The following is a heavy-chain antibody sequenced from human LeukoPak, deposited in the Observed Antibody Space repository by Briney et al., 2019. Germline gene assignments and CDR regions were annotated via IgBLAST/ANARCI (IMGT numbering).Heavy chain of an antibody. CDR2: ISSSSSYI. V-gene: IGHV3-21*01. CDR1: GFTFSSYS. Sequence: PGGSLRLSCAASGFTFSSYSMNWVRQAPGKGLEWVSSISSSSSYIYYADSVKGRFTISRDNAKNSLYLQMNSLRAGDTAVYYCGRGSSLGGGGRRGYFDYWGQGTLVTVSS. J-gene: IGHJ4*02. D-gene: IGHD2-15*01. CDR3: GRGSSLGGGGRRGYFDY.